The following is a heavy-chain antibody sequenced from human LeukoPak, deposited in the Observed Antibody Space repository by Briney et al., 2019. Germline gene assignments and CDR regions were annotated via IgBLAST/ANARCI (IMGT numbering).Heavy chain of an antibody. Sequence: GGSLRLSCAASGFIFSSYAMSWVRQAPGKGLEWVSTISGSGGSTYYADSVKGRFTISRDNSKNTVYLQMNSLRAEDSAVYYCARTTSTTCYEKWGQGTLVTVSS. CDR3: ARTTSTTCYEK. V-gene: IGHV3-23*01. CDR1: GFIFSSYA. CDR2: ISGSGGST. D-gene: IGHD2-2*01. J-gene: IGHJ4*02.